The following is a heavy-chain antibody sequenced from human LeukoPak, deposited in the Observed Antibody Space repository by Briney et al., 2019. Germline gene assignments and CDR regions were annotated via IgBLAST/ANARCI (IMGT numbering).Heavy chain of an antibody. V-gene: IGHV3-53*01. CDR1: GFAVSSNY. Sequence: PGGSLRLSCAASGFAVSSNYMSWVRQAPGKGLEWVSIIYSGGSSYYADSVKGRFTISRDNSKNTLYLQMNSLTAEDTAVYFCARDYYFDRGFDLWGQGTMVTVSS. CDR3: ARDYYFDRGFDL. CDR2: IYSGGSS. D-gene: IGHD3-10*02. J-gene: IGHJ3*01.